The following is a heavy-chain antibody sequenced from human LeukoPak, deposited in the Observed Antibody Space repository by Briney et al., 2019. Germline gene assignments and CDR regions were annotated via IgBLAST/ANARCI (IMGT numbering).Heavy chain of an antibody. CDR3: ASSRDDFWSAHQPFDY. V-gene: IGHV3-23*01. Sequence: GGSLRLSCAASGFPFRNFAVSWVRLTPSKGLEWVSAISGSGSTTQYPSFTHYADSVRGRFTISRDNAKNSLYLQMNSLRAEDTAVYYCASSRDDFWSAHQPFDYWGQGTLVTVSS. J-gene: IGHJ4*02. CDR2: ISGSGSTTQYPSFT. D-gene: IGHD3-3*01. CDR1: GFPFRNFA.